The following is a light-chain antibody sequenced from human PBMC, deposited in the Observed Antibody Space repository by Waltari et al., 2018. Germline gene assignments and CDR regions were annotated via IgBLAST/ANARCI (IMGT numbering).Light chain of an antibody. V-gene: IGLV3-21*02. CDR3: QVWDGSSDHYV. J-gene: IGLJ1*01. Sequence: SYVLTQPPSVSVAPGQTARITCGGHNIGSESVHWYQQKPGQAPVLVVYDDSDRPSGIPERFSGSNSRNTATLTISRVEAGDEADYYCQVWDGSSDHYVFGTGTTVTVL. CDR2: DDS. CDR1: NIGSES.